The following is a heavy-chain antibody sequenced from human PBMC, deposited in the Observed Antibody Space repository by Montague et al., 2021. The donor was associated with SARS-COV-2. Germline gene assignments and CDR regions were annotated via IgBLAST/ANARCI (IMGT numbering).Heavy chain of an antibody. J-gene: IGHJ4*02. CDR1: GGSISSSSYF. CDR2: IYYSGST. V-gene: IGHV4-39*01. D-gene: IGHD3-3*01. Sequence: SETLSLTCTVSGGSISSSSYFWGWIRQPPGKGLEWIGSIYYSGSTYYXSSLKSRVTISVDTSKNQFSLKLSSVTAADTAVFYCARKTSRGLTIFGVVTASYCFDYWGQGTLVTVSS. CDR3: ARKTSRGLTIFGVVTASYCFDY.